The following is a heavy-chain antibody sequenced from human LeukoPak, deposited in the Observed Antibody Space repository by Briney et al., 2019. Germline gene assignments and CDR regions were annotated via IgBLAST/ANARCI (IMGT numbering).Heavy chain of an antibody. Sequence: GASVKVSCKVSGYTLTELSMHWVRQAPGKGLEWMGGFDPEDGETIYAQKFQGRVTMTEDTSTDTAYMELSSLRSEDTAVYYCATGGPHLGSYYFDYWGQGTLVTVSS. CDR1: GYTLTELS. CDR3: ATGGPHLGSYYFDY. D-gene: IGHD1-26*01. J-gene: IGHJ4*02. V-gene: IGHV1-24*01. CDR2: FDPEDGET.